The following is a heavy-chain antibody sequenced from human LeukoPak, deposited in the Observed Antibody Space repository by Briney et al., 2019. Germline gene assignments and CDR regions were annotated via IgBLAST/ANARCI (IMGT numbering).Heavy chain of an antibody. CDR2: INHSGST. J-gene: IGHJ5*02. V-gene: IGHV4-34*01. CDR1: GGPFSGHY. Sequence: SETLSLTCAVYGGPFSGHYWCWIRQPPGKGLEWIGEINHSGSTNYNPSLKSRVTISVDTSKNQFSLKLSSVTAADTAVYYCALTHSSGSPIWFDPWGQGTLVTVSS. CDR3: ALTHSSGSPIWFDP. D-gene: IGHD3-22*01.